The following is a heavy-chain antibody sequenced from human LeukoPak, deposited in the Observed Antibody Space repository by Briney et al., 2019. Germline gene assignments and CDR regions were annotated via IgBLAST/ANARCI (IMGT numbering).Heavy chain of an antibody. V-gene: IGHV3-48*02. D-gene: IGHD3-22*01. CDR1: GFTLSTYY. Sequence: PGGSLRLSCEASGFTLSTYYINWVRQAPGKGLEWVSHIGGSVNNIYYADSVKGRFTISRDNAKESVYLQMNSLRDEDTAVYYCVRESGHYSDNSGFYPWGQGTLVTVSS. J-gene: IGHJ5*02. CDR2: IGGSVNNI. CDR3: VRESGHYSDNSGFYP.